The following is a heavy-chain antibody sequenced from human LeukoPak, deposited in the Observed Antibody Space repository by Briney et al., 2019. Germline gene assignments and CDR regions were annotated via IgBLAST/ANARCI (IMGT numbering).Heavy chain of an antibody. CDR1: GYTFTSYA. CDR3: ARDWGYCSGGSCYAMEF. D-gene: IGHD2-15*01. CDR2: INAGNGNT. V-gene: IGHV1-3*01. Sequence: GASVKVSCKASGYTFTSYAMHWVRQAPGQRLEWMGWINAGNGNTKYSQKFQGRVTITRDTSASTAYMELSSLRSEDTAVYYCARDWGYCSGGSCYAMEFWGQGTTVTVSS. J-gene: IGHJ6*02.